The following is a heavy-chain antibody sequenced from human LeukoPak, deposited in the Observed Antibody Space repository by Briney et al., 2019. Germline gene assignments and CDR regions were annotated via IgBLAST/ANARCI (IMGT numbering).Heavy chain of an antibody. D-gene: IGHD3-3*01. Sequence: PSETLSLTCAVFGGSISSGGYSWSWIRQPPGKGLEWIGYIYHSGSTYYNPSLKSRVTISVDRSKNQFSLKLSSVTAADTAVYYCARGRNDFWSGYFKDPYYYYGMDVWGQGTTVTVSS. CDR3: ARGRNDFWSGYFKDPYYYYGMDV. CDR1: GGSISSGGYS. CDR2: IYHSGST. J-gene: IGHJ6*02. V-gene: IGHV4-30-2*01.